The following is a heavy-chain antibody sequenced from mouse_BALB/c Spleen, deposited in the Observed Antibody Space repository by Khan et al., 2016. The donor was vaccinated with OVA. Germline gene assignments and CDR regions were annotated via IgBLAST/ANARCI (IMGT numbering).Heavy chain of an antibody. CDR2: ISYSGST. D-gene: IGHD2-4*01. V-gene: IGHV3-2*02. CDR1: GYSITRDYA. J-gene: IGHJ2*01. CDR3: ERGDYDAPNY. Sequence: EVQLQESGPGLVKPSQSLSLTCTVTGYSITRDYAWNWIRQFPGNKLEWMGFISYSGSTSYNPSLKSRISITRDTSKHQFFMQLNSVTTEDTATYYCERGDYDAPNYWGQGTTLTVSS.